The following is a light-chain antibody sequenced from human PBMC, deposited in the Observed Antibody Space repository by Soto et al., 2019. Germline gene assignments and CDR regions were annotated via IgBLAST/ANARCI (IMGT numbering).Light chain of an antibody. CDR3: QQYNNWPLT. CDR1: QSGSSN. CDR2: GAS. J-gene: IGKJ4*01. V-gene: IGKV3-15*01. Sequence: EIVVTQSPATLSVSPGERATLSCRASQSGSSNLAWYMQKPGQAPRLLIYGASTRATGIPARFSGSGSGTEFTLTISSLQSEDFAVYYCQQYNNWPLTFGGGTKVEIK.